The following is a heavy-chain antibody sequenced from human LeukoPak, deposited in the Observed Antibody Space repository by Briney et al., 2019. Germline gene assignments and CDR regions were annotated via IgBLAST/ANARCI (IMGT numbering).Heavy chain of an antibody. D-gene: IGHD3-10*01. CDR2: IYSGGST. V-gene: IGHV3-66*01. Sequence: GGSLRLSCAASGFTVSSNYMSWVRQAPGKGLEWVSVIYSGGSTYYADSVKGRFTISRDNSKNTLYLQMNSLRAEDTAVYYCARDYYGSGSSTYYWGQGTLVTVFS. CDR1: GFTVSSNY. J-gene: IGHJ4*02. CDR3: ARDYYGSGSSTYY.